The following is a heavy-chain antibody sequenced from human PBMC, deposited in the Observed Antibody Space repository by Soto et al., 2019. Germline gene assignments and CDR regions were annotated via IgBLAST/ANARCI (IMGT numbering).Heavy chain of an antibody. CDR3: ARRAILSVRSAAFDI. V-gene: IGHV1-69*02. D-gene: IGHD2-21*01. Sequence: GASVKVSCKASGGTFSSYTISWVRQAPGQGLEWMGRIIPILGIANYAQKFQGIVTITADKSTSTAYLELSSLRSEDTAVYYCARRAILSVRSAAFDIWGQGTMVTVSS. CDR2: IIPILGIA. J-gene: IGHJ3*02. CDR1: GGTFSSYT.